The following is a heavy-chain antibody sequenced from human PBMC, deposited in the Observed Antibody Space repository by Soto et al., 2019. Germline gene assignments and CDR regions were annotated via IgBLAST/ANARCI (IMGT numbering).Heavy chain of an antibody. Sequence: KPSETLSLTCTVPGGSISSGGYYWSWIRQHPGKGLEWIGYIYYSGSTYYNPSLKSRVTISVDTSKNQFSLKLSSVTAADTAVYYCARESEYSSSIPFDYWGQGTLVTVSS. CDR1: GGSISSGGYY. CDR3: ARESEYSSSIPFDY. V-gene: IGHV4-31*03. D-gene: IGHD6-6*01. J-gene: IGHJ4*02. CDR2: IYYSGST.